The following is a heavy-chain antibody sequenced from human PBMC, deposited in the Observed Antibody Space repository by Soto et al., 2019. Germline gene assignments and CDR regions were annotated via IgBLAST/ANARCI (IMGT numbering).Heavy chain of an antibody. D-gene: IGHD1-1*01. CDR2: INPNSGGT. CDR1: GYTFTGYY. CDR3: AGNWNDGDDYFDY. V-gene: IGHV1-2*02. Sequence: QVQLVQSGAEVKKPGASVKVSCKASGYTFTGYYMHWVRQAPGQGFEWMGWINPNSGGTNYAQKFQGRVTMTRDTSISTVYMELSRLRSDDTAVYYWAGNWNDGDDYFDYWGQGTLVTVSS. J-gene: IGHJ4*02.